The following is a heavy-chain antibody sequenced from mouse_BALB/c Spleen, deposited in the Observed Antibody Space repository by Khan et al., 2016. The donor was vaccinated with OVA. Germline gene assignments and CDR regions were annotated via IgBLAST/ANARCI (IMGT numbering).Heavy chain of an antibody. V-gene: IGHV3-8*02. Sequence: EVQLQESGPSLVKPSQTLSLTCSVTGDSITSGFWNWIRQFPGHKFEYMGYVTYSGNTSYYPSLNSRISITRDTSKSQYYLQLNSVTTKDPATYFCARSYGSWAMNYWGQGTSVTVSS. CDR2: VTYSGNT. CDR1: GDSITSGF. D-gene: IGHD1-1*01. CDR3: ARSYGSWAMNY. J-gene: IGHJ4*01.